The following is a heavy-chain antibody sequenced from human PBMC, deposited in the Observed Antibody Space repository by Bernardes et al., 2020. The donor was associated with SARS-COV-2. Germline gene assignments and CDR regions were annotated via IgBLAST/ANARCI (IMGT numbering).Heavy chain of an antibody. Sequence: GGSLRLSCEASGFSFSEYAMNWVRQAPGKGLEWVSYISSRSTTIYVADTVKGRFAISRDNAKNSVYLQMNSLRAEDTAFYYCARGRGAVAPMDHWGQGTLVTVSS. CDR3: ARGRGAVAPMDH. CDR2: ISSRSTTI. J-gene: IGHJ4*02. V-gene: IGHV3-48*01. D-gene: IGHD1-26*01. CDR1: GFSFSEYA.